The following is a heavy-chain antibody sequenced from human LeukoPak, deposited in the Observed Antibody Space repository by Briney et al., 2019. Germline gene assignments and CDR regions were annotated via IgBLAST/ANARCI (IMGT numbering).Heavy chain of an antibody. CDR1: GGSISSSSYY. V-gene: IGHV4-39*01. CDR2: IYYSGST. Sequence: SETLSLTCTVSGGSISSSSYYWGWIRQPPGKGLEWIGSIYYSGSTYYNPSLKSRVTISVDTSKNQFSLNLTSVTAADTAVFHCVRDRRRFGAYGGGWFDPWGQGTLVTVSS. D-gene: IGHD5-12*01. CDR3: VRDRRRFGAYGGGWFDP. J-gene: IGHJ5*02.